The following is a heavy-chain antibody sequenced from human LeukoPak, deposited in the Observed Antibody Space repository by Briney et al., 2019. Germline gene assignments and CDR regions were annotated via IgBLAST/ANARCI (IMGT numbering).Heavy chain of an antibody. D-gene: IGHD3-16*02. CDR1: GYTFTSYG. CDR2: ISAYNGNT. J-gene: IGHJ4*02. V-gene: IGHV1-18*01. Sequence: ASVKVSCKASGYTFTSYGISWVRQAPGQGLEWMGWISAYNGNTNYAQKLQGRVTMTTDTSTSTAYMELRSLRSDDTAVYYCARVRLRLGELSLWDWGQGTLVTVSS. CDR3: ARVRLRLGELSLWD.